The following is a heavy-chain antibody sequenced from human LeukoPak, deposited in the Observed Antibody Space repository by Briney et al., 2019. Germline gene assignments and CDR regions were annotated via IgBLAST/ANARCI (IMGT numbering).Heavy chain of an antibody. CDR2: IYYSGST. Sequence: SETLSLTCTVSGGSISSYYWSRIRQPPGKGLEWIGYIYYSGSTNYNPSLKSRVTISVDTSKNQFSLKLSSVTAADTAVYYCASSNIRVSYFDYWGQGTLVTVSS. J-gene: IGHJ4*02. V-gene: IGHV4-59*08. CDR3: ASSNIRVSYFDY. CDR1: GGSISSYY. D-gene: IGHD3-16*01.